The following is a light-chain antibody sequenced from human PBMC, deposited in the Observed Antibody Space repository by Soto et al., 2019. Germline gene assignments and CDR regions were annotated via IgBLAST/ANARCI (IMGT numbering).Light chain of an antibody. V-gene: IGKV3-20*01. CDR1: QTVGASQ. CDR3: HQYSNPPHT. Sequence: ETVLTQSPGTLSLSPGEGATLSCRASQTVGASQLAWYQQKPGQSPRLLIYGVSNRATDIPDRFVGSGSGTDFTLTISRLEPEDFAVYYWHQYSNPPHTFGQGTKLEIK. CDR2: GVS. J-gene: IGKJ2*01.